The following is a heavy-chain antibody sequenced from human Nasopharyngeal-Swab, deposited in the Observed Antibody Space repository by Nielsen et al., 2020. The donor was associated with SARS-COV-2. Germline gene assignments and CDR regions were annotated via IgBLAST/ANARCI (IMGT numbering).Heavy chain of an antibody. D-gene: IGHD4-17*01. Sequence: GESLKISCAASGFTFSSYGMHWVRQAPGKGLEWVAFIRYDGSNKYYADSVKGRFTISRDNSKNTLHLQMNSLRAEDTAVYYCAKDGDRDGYGDFCLDYWGQGTLVTVSS. CDR3: AKDGDRDGYGDFCLDY. CDR2: IRYDGSNK. J-gene: IGHJ4*02. V-gene: IGHV3-30*02. CDR1: GFTFSSYG.